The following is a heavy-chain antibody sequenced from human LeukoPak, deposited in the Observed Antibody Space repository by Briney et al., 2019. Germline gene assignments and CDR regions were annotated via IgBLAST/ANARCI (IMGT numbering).Heavy chain of an antibody. CDR3: ARLGSDYVWGSYRPFDY. CDR1: GYRFTSYW. CDR2: IYPGDSDT. J-gene: IGHJ4*02. D-gene: IGHD3-16*02. Sequence: GESLKISCKGSGYRFTSYWIGWARQMPGKGLEWMGIIYPGDSDTRYSPSFQGHVTISADKSISTAYLQWSSLKASDTAMYYCARLGSDYVWGSYRPFDYWGQGTLVTVSS. V-gene: IGHV5-51*01.